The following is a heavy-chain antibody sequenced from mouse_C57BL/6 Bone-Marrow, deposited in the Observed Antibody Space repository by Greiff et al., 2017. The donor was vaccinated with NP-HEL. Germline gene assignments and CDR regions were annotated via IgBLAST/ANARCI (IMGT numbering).Heavy chain of an antibody. CDR1: GFTFSDYY. J-gene: IGHJ2*01. V-gene: IGHV5-12*01. Sequence: DVMLVESGGGLVQPGGSLKLSCAASGFTFSDYYMYWVRQTPEKRLAWVAYISNGGGSTYYPDTVKGRFTISRDNAKNTLYLQMSRLKSEDTAMYYCARHGAYDYFDYGGQGTTLTVSS. CDR2: ISNGGGST. D-gene: IGHD2-3*01. CDR3: ARHGAYDYFDY.